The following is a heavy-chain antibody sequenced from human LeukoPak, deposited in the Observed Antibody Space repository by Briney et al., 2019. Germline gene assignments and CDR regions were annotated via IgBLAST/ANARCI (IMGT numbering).Heavy chain of an antibody. CDR1: GGSFSGYY. V-gene: IGHV4-34*01. Sequence: SETLSLTCAVYGGSFSGYYWSWIRQPPGKGLEWIGEINHSGSTNYNPSLKSRVTISVDTSKNQFSLKLSSVTAADTAVYYCARQGSFYYYYYMDVWAKGPRSPSP. CDR3: ARQGSFYYYYYMDV. J-gene: IGHJ6*03. CDR2: INHSGST.